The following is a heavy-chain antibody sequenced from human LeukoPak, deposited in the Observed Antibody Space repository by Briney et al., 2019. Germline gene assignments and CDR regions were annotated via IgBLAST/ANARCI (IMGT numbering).Heavy chain of an antibody. D-gene: IGHD3-3*02. CDR2: MNPNSGNT. V-gene: IGHV1-8*01. CDR1: RYTFTSYA. CDR3: ARGIFLTPDNDY. J-gene: IGHJ4*02. Sequence: ASVKVSCKASRYTFTSYAINWVRQATGQGLEWMGWMNPNSGNTGYAQKFQGRVTMTRNTSISTAYMELSSLRSEDTAVYYCARGIFLTPDNDYWGQGTLVTVSS.